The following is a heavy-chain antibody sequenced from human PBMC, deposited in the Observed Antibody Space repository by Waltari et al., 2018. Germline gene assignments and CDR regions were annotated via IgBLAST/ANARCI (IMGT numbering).Heavy chain of an antibody. CDR2: INTDGRSP. D-gene: IGHD2-21*02. CDR3: VRDRTNAYCGSDCSPY. V-gene: IGHV3-74*01. Sequence: EVQLVESGGGLVQPGGSLRLSCAASGFAFSSYWMHWVRQHSEKVLVWVSRINTDGRSPTYADSVKGRFTISRDNAKNTLFLQMNSLRAEDTGVYYCVRDRTNAYCGSDCSPYWGQGTLVTVSS. CDR1: GFAFSSYW. J-gene: IGHJ4*02.